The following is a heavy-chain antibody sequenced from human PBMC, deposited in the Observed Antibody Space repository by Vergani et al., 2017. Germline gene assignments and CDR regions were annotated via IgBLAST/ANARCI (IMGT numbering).Heavy chain of an antibody. J-gene: IGHJ2*01. V-gene: IGHV1-58*02. D-gene: IGHD3-22*01. CDR3: AADHTYYDSSGYPRGNLYFDL. Sequence: QMQLVQSGPEVKKPGTSVKVSCKASGFTFTSSAMQWVRQARGQRLEWIGWIVVGSGNTNYAQKFQERVTTTRDMSTSTAYMELSSLRSEDTAVYYCAADHTYYDSSGYPRGNLYFDLWGRGTLVTVSS. CDR2: IVVGSGNT. CDR1: GFTFTSSA.